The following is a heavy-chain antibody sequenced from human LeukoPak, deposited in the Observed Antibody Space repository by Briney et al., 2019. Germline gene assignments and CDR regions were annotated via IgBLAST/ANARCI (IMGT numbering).Heavy chain of an antibody. D-gene: IGHD1-20*01. CDR1: GGSIIAFY. J-gene: IGHJ4*02. CDR3: ARGHLTGRGYFDY. CDR2: IYYSGST. V-gene: IGHV4-59*01. Sequence: SETLSLTCTVSGGSIIAFYWSWIRQPPGKGLEWIGYIYYSGSTNYTPSLKSRVTMSVDTSKNQFSLKLSSVTAADTAVYYCARGHLTGRGYFDYWGQGTLVTVSS.